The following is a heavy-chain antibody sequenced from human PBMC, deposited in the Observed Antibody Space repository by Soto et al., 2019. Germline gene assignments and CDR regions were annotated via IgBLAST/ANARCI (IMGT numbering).Heavy chain of an antibody. J-gene: IGHJ6*02. Sequence: LSLTCSVSGADINTYSWTWIRQPAGKGLEWIGRIYTSASINYNPSLKGRVTLSVDTSTNQVSLRLASVTAADTAIYYCVGALTYEVPYYYYGMDVWGQGTTVTVS. CDR3: VGALTYEVPYYYYGMDV. CDR1: GADINTYS. D-gene: IGHD3-16*01. V-gene: IGHV4-4*07. CDR2: IYTSASI.